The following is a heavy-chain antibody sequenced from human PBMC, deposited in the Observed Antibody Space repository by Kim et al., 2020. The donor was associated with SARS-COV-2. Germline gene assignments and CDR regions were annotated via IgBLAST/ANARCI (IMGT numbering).Heavy chain of an antibody. CDR1: GGTFSSYA. CDR2: IIPIFGTA. D-gene: IGHD2-21*01. V-gene: IGHV1-69*13. Sequence: SVKVSCKASGGTFSSYAISWVRQAPGQGLEWMGGIIPIFGTANYAQKFQGRVTITADESTSTAYMELSSLRSEDTAVYYCAREGGIVVVIAQGGYYGMDVWGQGTTVTVSS. CDR3: AREGGIVVVIAQGGYYGMDV. J-gene: IGHJ6*02.